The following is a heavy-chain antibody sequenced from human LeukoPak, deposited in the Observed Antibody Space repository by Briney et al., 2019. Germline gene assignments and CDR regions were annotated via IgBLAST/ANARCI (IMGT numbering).Heavy chain of an antibody. Sequence: GGFLRLSCAASGFTFSSYAMSWVRQAPGKGLEWVSAISGSGGSTYYADSVKGRFTISRDNSKNTLYLQMNSLRAEDTAVYYCAKGVAAAAPYYYYYGMDVWGQGTTVTVSS. D-gene: IGHD6-13*01. CDR1: GFTFSSYA. V-gene: IGHV3-23*01. CDR2: ISGSGGST. J-gene: IGHJ6*02. CDR3: AKGVAAAAPYYYYYGMDV.